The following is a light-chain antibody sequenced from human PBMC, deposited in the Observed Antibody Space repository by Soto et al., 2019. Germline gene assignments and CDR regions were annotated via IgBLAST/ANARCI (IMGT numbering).Light chain of an antibody. V-gene: IGKV1-9*01. J-gene: IGKJ2*01. Sequence: IQLTQSPSSLSASVGDRVIITCRASQGVDYSLAWYQQKPGKAPKLLIYAASTLQDGVPSRFNGRGSGRDFTLTISSLQPEDFSTYYCQQMNSVPPYTFGQGTKVEVK. CDR2: AAS. CDR1: QGVDYS. CDR3: QQMNSVPPYT.